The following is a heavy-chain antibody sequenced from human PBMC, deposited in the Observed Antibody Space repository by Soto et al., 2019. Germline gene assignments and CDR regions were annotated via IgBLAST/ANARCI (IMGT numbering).Heavy chain of an antibody. CDR3: ARVRYYDFWSGYSLFYYGMDV. V-gene: IGHV3-66*01. Sequence: GGSLRLSCAASGFTVSSNYMTWVRQAPGKGLEWVSVIFSGGSTSYADSVKGRFTISRDNSKNTLYLQMNSLRAEDMAVYYCARVRYYDFWSGYSLFYYGMDVWGQGTTVTVSS. CDR2: IFSGGST. D-gene: IGHD3-3*01. CDR1: GFTVSSNY. J-gene: IGHJ6*02.